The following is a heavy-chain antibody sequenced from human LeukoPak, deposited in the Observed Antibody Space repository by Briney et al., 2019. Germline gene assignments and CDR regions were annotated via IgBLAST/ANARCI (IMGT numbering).Heavy chain of an antibody. Sequence: GESLRLSCVASGFTFSTYSMNWLRLAPGKGLEWVSSISPDSNYKYYVDSVKGRFTISRDNAKSSLYLQMNSLRAEDTAVYYCVLTPGGNLVTLVPDFDYWGQGTLVTVSS. CDR2: ISPDSNYK. CDR3: VLTPGGNLVTLVPDFDY. J-gene: IGHJ4*02. D-gene: IGHD4-23*01. CDR1: GFTFSTYS. V-gene: IGHV3-21*01.